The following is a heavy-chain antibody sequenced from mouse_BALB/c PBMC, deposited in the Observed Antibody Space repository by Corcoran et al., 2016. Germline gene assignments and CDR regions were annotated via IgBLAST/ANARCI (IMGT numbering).Heavy chain of an antibody. J-gene: IGHJ2*01. CDR3: AMRVGALDY. CDR2: INPNNGGT. CDR1: GYTFTDYN. V-gene: IGHV1-18*01. D-gene: IGHD1-3*01. Sequence: EVLLQPSGPELVKPGASVKISCKASGYTFTDYNMDWVKQSHGKSLEWIGDINPNNGGTIYNQKFKGKATLTVDKSSSTAYMELRSLTSEDTAVYYCAMRVGALDYWGQGTTLTVSS.